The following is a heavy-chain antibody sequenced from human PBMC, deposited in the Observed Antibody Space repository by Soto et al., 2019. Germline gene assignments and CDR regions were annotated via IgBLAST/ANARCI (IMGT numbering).Heavy chain of an antibody. J-gene: IGHJ6*04. CDR1: GGSISSYY. CDR3: ARDRRIVVPNYYYGMDV. V-gene: IGHV4-59*01. CDR2: IYYSGST. D-gene: IGHD3-22*01. Sequence: PSETLSLTCTVSGGSISSYYWSWIRQPPGKGLEWIGYIYYSGSTNYNPSLKSRVTISVDTSKNQFSLKLSSVTAADTAVYYCARDRRIVVPNYYYGMDVWGRGTTVTVSS.